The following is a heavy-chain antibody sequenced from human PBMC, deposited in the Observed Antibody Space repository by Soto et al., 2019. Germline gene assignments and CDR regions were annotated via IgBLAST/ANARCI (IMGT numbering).Heavy chain of an antibody. J-gene: IGHJ6*02. CDR2: IIPIFGTA. CDR3: ARGYGSGSYLYYYGMDV. V-gene: IGHV1-69*01. CDR1: GGTFSSYA. D-gene: IGHD3-10*01. Sequence: QVQLVQSGAEVKKPGSSVKVSCKASGGTFSSYAISWVRQAPGQGLEWMGGIIPIFGTANYAQKLQGRVTITADESTSTAYMELSSLRSEDTAVYYCARGYGSGSYLYYYGMDVWGQGTTVTVSS.